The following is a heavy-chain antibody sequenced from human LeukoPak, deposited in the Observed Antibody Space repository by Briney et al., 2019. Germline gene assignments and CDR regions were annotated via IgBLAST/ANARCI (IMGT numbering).Heavy chain of an antibody. CDR1: GYTFTSYY. CDR3: ARAPDTFDI. V-gene: IGHV1-46*01. Sequence: ASVKVSCKASGYTFTSYYMHWVRQAPGQGLEWMGIINPSGGSTSYAQKFQGRVTMTRDTSISTAYMELNRLRSDDTALYYCARAPDTFDIWGHGTMVTVSS. J-gene: IGHJ3*02. CDR2: INPSGGST.